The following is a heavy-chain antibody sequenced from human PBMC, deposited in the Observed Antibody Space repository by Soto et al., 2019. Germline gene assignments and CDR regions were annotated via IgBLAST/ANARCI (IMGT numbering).Heavy chain of an antibody. D-gene: IGHD5-12*01. V-gene: IGHV1-2*02. CDR3: ARGGGYDYVGKEPSMDV. CDR1: GYTFTGYY. Sequence: GASVKVSCKASGYTFTGYYMHWVRQAPGQGLEWMGWINPNSGGTNYAQKFQGRVTMTRDTSISTAYMELSRLRSDDTAVYYCARGGGYDYVGKEPSMDVWGQGTTVTVSS. CDR2: INPNSGGT. J-gene: IGHJ6*02.